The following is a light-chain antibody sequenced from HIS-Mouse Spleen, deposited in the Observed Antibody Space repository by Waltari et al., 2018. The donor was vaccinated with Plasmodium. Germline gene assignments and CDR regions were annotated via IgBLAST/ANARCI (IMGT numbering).Light chain of an antibody. Sequence: QSALTQPRSVSGSPGPSVTITCTGTSSAVGGDNFFSWYHQHPGKAPKLMIYDVSKRPSGVPDRFSGSKSGNTASLTISGLQAEDEADYYCCSYAGSYTLVFGGGTKLTVL. CDR2: DVS. CDR3: CSYAGSYTLV. V-gene: IGLV2-11*01. CDR1: SSAVGGDNF. J-gene: IGLJ2*01.